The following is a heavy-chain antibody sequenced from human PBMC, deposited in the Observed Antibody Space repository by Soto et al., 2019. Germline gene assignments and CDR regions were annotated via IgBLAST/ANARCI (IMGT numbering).Heavy chain of an antibody. CDR1: GGSLSSYY. CDR2: ISTSGST. D-gene: IGHD2-2*01. CDR3: ARGSCRSSSCYVFDY. J-gene: IGHJ4*02. V-gene: IGHV4-4*07. Sequence: QVQLQESGPGLVKPSETLSLTCTVSGGSLSSYYWSWIRQPAGKGLEWIGRISTSGSTNYNPSLKSRVTMSVDTSKNQFSLRLSSVTAADTAVYYCARGSCRSSSCYVFDYWGQGTLVTVSS.